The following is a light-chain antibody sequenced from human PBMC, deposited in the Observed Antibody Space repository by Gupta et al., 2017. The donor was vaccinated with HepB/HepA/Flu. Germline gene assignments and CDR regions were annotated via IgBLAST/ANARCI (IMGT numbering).Light chain of an antibody. CDR2: GAS. Sequence: DIVFTQSPGTLSLSPGASATLSCRASQSFTSGYLAGYQQKPGEATRLLIYGASSRAAGTPDRIMSSESGTDFTLTISRLEPEDFAVDYCRHYDYAMPLSFGEGTKVEMK. V-gene: IGKV3-20*01. CDR1: QSFTSGY. J-gene: IGKJ4*01. CDR3: RHYDYAMPLS.